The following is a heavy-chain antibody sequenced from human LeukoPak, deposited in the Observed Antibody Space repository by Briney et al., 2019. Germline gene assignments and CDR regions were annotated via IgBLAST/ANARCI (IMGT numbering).Heavy chain of an antibody. Sequence: SETLSLTCTVSGGSISSHYWSWIRQPPGKGLEWIGYIYYSGSTNYNPSLKSRVTISVDTSKNQFSLKLSSVTAADTAVYYCAGRYCSGGSCSRLYNWFDPWGQGTLVTVSS. CDR1: GGSISSHY. CDR3: AGRYCSGGSCSRLYNWFDP. D-gene: IGHD2-15*01. V-gene: IGHV4-59*11. CDR2: IYYSGST. J-gene: IGHJ5*02.